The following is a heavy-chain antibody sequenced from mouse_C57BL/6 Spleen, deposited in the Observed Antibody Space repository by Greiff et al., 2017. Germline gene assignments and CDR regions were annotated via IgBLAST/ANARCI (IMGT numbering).Heavy chain of an antibody. Sequence: VQLQQPGAELVRPGSSVKLSCKASGYTFTSYWMHWVKQRPIQGLEWIGNIDPSDSETHYNQKFKDKATLTVDKSSSTAYMQLSSLTSEDSAVYYCARGYYGREYFDDWGQGTTLTVSS. CDR1: GYTFTSYW. J-gene: IGHJ2*01. V-gene: IGHV1-52*01. CDR2: IDPSDSET. D-gene: IGHD1-1*01. CDR3: ARGYYGREYFDD.